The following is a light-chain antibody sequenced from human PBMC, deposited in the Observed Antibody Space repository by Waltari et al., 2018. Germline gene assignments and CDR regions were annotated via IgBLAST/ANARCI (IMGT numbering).Light chain of an antibody. V-gene: IGKV3-20*01. CDR1: HIVSRA. Sequence: EIVLTQSPGTLSLSLGERATVSCRASHIVSRALAWYQQKPGQAPRLLIYGASTRATGIPDRFSGSGSGTDFSLTISRLEPDDFAIYYCQHYLRLPVTFGQGTTVEI. CDR2: GAS. J-gene: IGKJ1*01. CDR3: QHYLRLPVT.